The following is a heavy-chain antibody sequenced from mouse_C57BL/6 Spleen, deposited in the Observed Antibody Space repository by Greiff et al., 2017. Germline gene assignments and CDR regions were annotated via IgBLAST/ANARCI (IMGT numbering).Heavy chain of an antibody. J-gene: IGHJ4*01. V-gene: IGHV1-80*01. Sequence: VQLQQSGAELVKPGASVKISCKASGYAFSSYWMNWVKQRPGKGLEWIGQIYPGDGDTNYNGKFKGKATLTVDKSSITAYMQLSSLTFEDAAVYFCARNGLRSYAMDYWGQGTSVTVSS. CDR1: GYAFSSYW. CDR2: IYPGDGDT. CDR3: ARNGLRSYAMDY. D-gene: IGHD1-1*01.